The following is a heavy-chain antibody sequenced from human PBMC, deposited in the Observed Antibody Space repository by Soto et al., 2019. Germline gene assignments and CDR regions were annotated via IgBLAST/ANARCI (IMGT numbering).Heavy chain of an antibody. Sequence: EVQLVESGGGLVKPGGSLRLSCAASGFTFNDAWMNWVRQAPGKGLEWVGRIKRKTDGGTTDYAAPVKGRFSISRDDSKNNLYLQMNSLKTEDTAVYYCTTDVWIYAGIDYWGQGTLVTVSS. J-gene: IGHJ4*02. CDR1: GFTFNDAW. V-gene: IGHV3-15*07. CDR2: IKRKTDGGTT. D-gene: IGHD3-16*01. CDR3: TTDVWIYAGIDY.